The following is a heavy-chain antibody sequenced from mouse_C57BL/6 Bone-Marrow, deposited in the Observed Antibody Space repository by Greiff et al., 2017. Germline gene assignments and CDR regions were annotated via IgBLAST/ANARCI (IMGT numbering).Heavy chain of an antibody. D-gene: IGHD1-1*01. V-gene: IGHV5-9-1*02. Sequence: EVKLMESGAGLVKPGGSLKLSCAASGFTFSSYAMSWVRQTPEKRLEWVAYISSGGDYIYYADTVKGRFTISRDNARNTLYLQMSSLKSEDTAMYYCTREGDYGPDYAMDYWGQGTSVTVSS. J-gene: IGHJ4*01. CDR3: TREGDYGPDYAMDY. CDR1: GFTFSSYA. CDR2: ISSGGDYI.